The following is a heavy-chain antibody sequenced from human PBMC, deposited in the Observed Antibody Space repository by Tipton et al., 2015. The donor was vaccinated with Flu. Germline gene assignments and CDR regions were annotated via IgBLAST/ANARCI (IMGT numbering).Heavy chain of an antibody. D-gene: IGHD6-13*01. CDR3: ARDKAAGV. Sequence: TLSLTCTVSGGSISSGSYYWSWIRQPAGKGLEWIGRIYTSGSTNYNPSLKSRVTISVDTSKNQFSLKLSSVTAADTAVYYCARDKAAGVWGQGTTVTVSS. CDR2: IYTSGST. J-gene: IGHJ6*02. CDR1: GGSISSGSYY. V-gene: IGHV4-61*02.